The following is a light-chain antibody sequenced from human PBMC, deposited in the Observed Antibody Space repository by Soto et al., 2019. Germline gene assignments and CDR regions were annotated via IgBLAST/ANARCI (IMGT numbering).Light chain of an antibody. J-gene: IGLJ3*02. CDR1: SSNIGAGYD. Sequence: QSVLTQPPSVSGAPGQRVTISCTGSSSNIGAGYDVHWYLQLPGTAPKLLIYGNINRPSGVPDRFSGSKSGTSASLAITGLQAEDEADYYCQSYDSSLSGSVFGGGTQLTVL. CDR2: GNI. V-gene: IGLV1-40*01. CDR3: QSYDSSLSGSV.